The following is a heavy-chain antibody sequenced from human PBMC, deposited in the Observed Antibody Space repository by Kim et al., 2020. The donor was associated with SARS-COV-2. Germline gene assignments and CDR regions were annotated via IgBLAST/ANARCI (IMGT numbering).Heavy chain of an antibody. CDR3: ARTQTYKCDW. J-gene: IGHJ4*02. Sequence: GSTEYAASVKGRLTISRDESKSIAYLQMNSLTTEDTAVYYCARTQTYKCDWWGKGTLVTVSS. CDR2: GST. V-gene: IGHV3-49*02. D-gene: IGHD1-1*01.